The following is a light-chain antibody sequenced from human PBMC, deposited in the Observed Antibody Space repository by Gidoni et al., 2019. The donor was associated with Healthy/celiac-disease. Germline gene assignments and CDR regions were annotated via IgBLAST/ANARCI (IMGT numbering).Light chain of an antibody. CDR3: QQRSNWPPWF. CDR2: DAS. V-gene: IGKV3-11*01. J-gene: IGKJ4*01. CDR1: QSVSSY. Sequence: EIVLTQSPATLSLSPGERATLSCRASQSVSSYLAWYQQKPGQAPRLLIYDASNRATGIPARFSGSGSGTDFTLTISSLEPEDFAVYYCQQRSNWPPWFFXGXTKVEIK.